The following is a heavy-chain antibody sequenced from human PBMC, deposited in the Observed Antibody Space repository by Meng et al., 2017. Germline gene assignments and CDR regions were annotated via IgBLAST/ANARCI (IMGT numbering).Heavy chain of an antibody. Sequence: GSLRLSCTVSGYSISSGYYWGWIRQPPGKGLEWIGSIYHSGSNYYNPSLKSRVTISVDTSKNQFSLKLSSVTAADTAVYYCARDPAELLWFGESKNAFDIWGQGTMVTVSS. V-gene: IGHV4-38-2*02. J-gene: IGHJ3*02. CDR3: ARDPAELLWFGESKNAFDI. CDR2: IYHSGSN. D-gene: IGHD3-10*01. CDR1: GYSISSGYY.